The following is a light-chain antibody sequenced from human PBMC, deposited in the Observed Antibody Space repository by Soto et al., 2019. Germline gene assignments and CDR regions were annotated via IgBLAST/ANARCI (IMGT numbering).Light chain of an antibody. CDR3: QSYDSSLSALYV. CDR2: GNS. V-gene: IGLV1-40*01. J-gene: IGLJ1*01. Sequence: VLTQPPSVSGAPGQRVTISCTGSSSNIGAGYDVHWYQQLPGTAPKLLIYGNSNRPSGVPDRFSGSKSGTSASLAITGLQAEDEADYYCQSYDSSLSALYVFGTGTKLTVL. CDR1: SSNIGAGYD.